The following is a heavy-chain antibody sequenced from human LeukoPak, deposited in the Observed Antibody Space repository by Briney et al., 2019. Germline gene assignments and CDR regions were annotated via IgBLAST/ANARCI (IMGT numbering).Heavy chain of an antibody. V-gene: IGHV1-69*02. J-gene: IGHJ5*02. Sequence: SVKVSCKASGGTFSSYTISWVRQAPGQGLEWMGRIIPILGIASYAQKFQGRVTITADKSTSTAYMELSSLRSEDTAVYYCARRYDSSGYAPFDPWGQGTLVTVSS. CDR1: GGTFSSYT. CDR2: IIPILGIA. CDR3: ARRYDSSGYAPFDP. D-gene: IGHD3-22*01.